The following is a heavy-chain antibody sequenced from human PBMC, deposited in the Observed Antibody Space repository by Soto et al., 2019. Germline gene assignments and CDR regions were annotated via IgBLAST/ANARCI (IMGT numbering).Heavy chain of an antibody. CDR2: IWYDGGNK. D-gene: IGHD4-17*01. CDR3: ARALHGDYTFHYYGMDV. CDR1: GFTFSTYG. Sequence: RLSCAASGFTFSTYGMHWVRQPPGKGLVWVALIWYDGGNKYYVDPVKGRFTISRDNPKSTLYLQMDSLRAEDTAVYYCARALHGDYTFHYYGMDVWGQGTTVTVSS. V-gene: IGHV3-33*01. J-gene: IGHJ6*02.